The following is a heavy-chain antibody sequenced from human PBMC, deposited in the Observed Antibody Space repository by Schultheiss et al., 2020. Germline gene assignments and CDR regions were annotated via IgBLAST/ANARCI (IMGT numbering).Heavy chain of an antibody. CDR1: GFTFSNYT. J-gene: IGHJ4*02. Sequence: GGSLRLSCAASGFTFSNYTMNWVRQAPGKGLEWVSSISDNGGRSYYADSVKGRFTISRDNSKNTLYLQMNSLRAEDTAVYYCAKGVGYYDSSGYYGYWGQGTLVTVSS. CDR3: AKGVGYYDSSGYYGY. D-gene: IGHD3-22*01. V-gene: IGHV3-23*01. CDR2: ISDNGGRS.